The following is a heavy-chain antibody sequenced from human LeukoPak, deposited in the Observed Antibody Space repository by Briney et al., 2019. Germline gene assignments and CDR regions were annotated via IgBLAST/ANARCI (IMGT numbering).Heavy chain of an antibody. Sequence: SETLSLTCTVSGGSISSSSYYWGWIRQPPGKGLEWIGSIYYSGSTYYNPSLKSRVIISVDTSKNQFSLKLSSVTAADTAVYYCARVEEGYGSGRRENYYYYYMDVWGKGTTVTISS. CDR3: ARVEEGYGSGRRENYYYYYMDV. V-gene: IGHV4-39*07. CDR1: GGSISSSSYY. J-gene: IGHJ6*03. D-gene: IGHD3-10*01. CDR2: IYYSGST.